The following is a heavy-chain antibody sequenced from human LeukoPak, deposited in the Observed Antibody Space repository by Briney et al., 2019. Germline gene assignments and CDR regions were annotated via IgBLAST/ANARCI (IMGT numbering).Heavy chain of an antibody. D-gene: IGHD2/OR15-2a*01. Sequence: GGSLRLSCAASGFTYSSYWMDWVRQDPGKGLVWVSRIKSDGTRTGYAGSVKGRFTISRDNAKNTLYLQMNSLRAEDTAVYYCARESDYLDVWGQGTTVTVSS. CDR3: ARESDYLDV. J-gene: IGHJ6*02. CDR1: GFTYSSYW. CDR2: IKSDGTRT. V-gene: IGHV3-74*01.